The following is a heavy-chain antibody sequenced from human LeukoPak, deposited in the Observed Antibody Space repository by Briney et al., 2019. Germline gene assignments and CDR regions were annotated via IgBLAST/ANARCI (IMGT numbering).Heavy chain of an antibody. CDR2: ISYDGSNK. V-gene: IGHV3-30-3*01. CDR1: GFTFSSYA. D-gene: IGHD6-19*01. CDR3: ARDVESSGWSRFDY. Sequence: GGSLRLSCAASGFTFSSYAMHWVRQAPGKGLEWVAVISYDGSNKYYADSVKGRFTISRDNSKNTLYLQMNSLRAEDTAVYYCARDVESSGWSRFDYWGQGTLVTVSS. J-gene: IGHJ4*02.